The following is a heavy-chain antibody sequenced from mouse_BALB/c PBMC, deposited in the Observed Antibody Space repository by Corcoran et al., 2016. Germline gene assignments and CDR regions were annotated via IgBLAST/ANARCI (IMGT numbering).Heavy chain of an antibody. Sequence: QIPLVQSGPELKKPGETVKISCKASGYTFTNYGMNWVKQAPGKGLKWMGWINTYTGEPTYADDFKGRFAFSLETSASTAYLQINNLKNEDTATYFWARDYDYERYFDVWGAGTTVTVSS. D-gene: IGHD2-4*01. CDR3: ARDYDYERYFDV. CDR2: INTYTGEP. CDR1: GYTFTNYG. J-gene: IGHJ1*01. V-gene: IGHV9-3-1*01.